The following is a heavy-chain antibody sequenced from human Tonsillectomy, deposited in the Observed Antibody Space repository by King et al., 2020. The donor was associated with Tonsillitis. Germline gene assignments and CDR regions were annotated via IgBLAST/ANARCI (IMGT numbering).Heavy chain of an antibody. V-gene: IGHV3-48*03. D-gene: IGHD3-3*01. J-gene: IGHJ4*02. CDR1: GFTFSSYE. CDR2: ITSAGTI. Sequence: QLVQSGGGLVQPGGSLRLSCAASGFTFSSYEMNWVRQAPGKGLEWVSYITSAGTIFYSDSVKGRFTISRDNAKSSLYLQMNSLRGEETAVYYCTTNGAWSGYYTVRYFDYWGQGTLVTVSS. CDR3: TTNGAWSGYYTVRYFDY.